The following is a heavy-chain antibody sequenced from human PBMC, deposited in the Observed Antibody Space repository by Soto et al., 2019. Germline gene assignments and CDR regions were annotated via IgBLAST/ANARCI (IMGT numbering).Heavy chain of an antibody. J-gene: IGHJ6*02. CDR3: AKAKGEQQLVPYYYYGMDV. V-gene: IGHV3-23*01. Sequence: GGSLRLSCGGSGFTFSSYAMSWVRQAPGKGLEWVSAISGSGGSTYYADSVKGRFTISRDNSKNTLYLQMNSLRAEDTAVYYCAKAKGEQQLVPYYYYGMDVCGQGTTVTVS. D-gene: IGHD6-13*01. CDR2: ISGSGGST. CDR1: GFTFSSYA.